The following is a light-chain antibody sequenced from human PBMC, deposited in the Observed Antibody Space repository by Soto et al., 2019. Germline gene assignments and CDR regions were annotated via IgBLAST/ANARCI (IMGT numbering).Light chain of an antibody. J-gene: IGKJ4*01. Sequence: DIQMTQSPSSLSASVGDRVTITCQASQDINTFLNWYQQKPGKAPKLLIYDASNLEPGVPSRFSGSGSGTDFTFTISSLQPDDFATYFCQHYDNLPLTFGGGTKVEIK. V-gene: IGKV1-33*01. CDR3: QHYDNLPLT. CDR2: DAS. CDR1: QDINTF.